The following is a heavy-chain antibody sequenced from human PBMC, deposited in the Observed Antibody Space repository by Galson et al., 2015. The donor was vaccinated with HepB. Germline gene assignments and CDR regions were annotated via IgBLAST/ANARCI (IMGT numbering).Heavy chain of an antibody. V-gene: IGHV4-31*03. J-gene: IGHJ4*02. CDR1: GGSLGSGGYY. Sequence: TLSLTCTVSGGSLGSGGYYWSWIRQHPGNGLEWIGYTHNSGSTYYNPSLRGRLTITEGMSKNQFSLKLSSVTAADTAIYYCARGSEDNYGSFAYWGQGTLVTVSS. CDR2: THNSGST. CDR3: ARGSEDNYGSFAY. D-gene: IGHD3-10*01.